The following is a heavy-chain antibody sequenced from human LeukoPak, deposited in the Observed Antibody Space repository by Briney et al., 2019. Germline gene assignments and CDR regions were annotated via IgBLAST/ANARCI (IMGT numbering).Heavy chain of an antibody. CDR2: ISGGGSNI. J-gene: IGHJ6*02. V-gene: IGHV3-48*03. D-gene: IGHD3-3*01. CDR3: ARTPTYGFWSGYTLDV. Sequence: GGSLRLSCAASGYTFSTYEMNWVRQAPGKGLEWVSYISGGGSNIYYADSVKGRFTVSRDDAKNSLYLQMNSLRAEDTAVYYCARTPTYGFWSGYTLDVWGQGTTVTVSS. CDR1: GYTFSTYE.